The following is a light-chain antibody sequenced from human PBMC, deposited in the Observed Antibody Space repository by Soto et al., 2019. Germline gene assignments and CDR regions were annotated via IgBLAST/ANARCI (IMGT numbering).Light chain of an antibody. CDR1: QGISSY. J-gene: IGKJ4*01. V-gene: IGKV3-20*01. Sequence: EIVLTQSPATLSLSPGERATLSCRASQGISSYLAWYQQKPGQAPRLLIYDASNRATGIPDRFSGSGSGTDFTLTISRLEPEDFAVYYCQQYGSSPLTFGGGTKVEIK. CDR2: DAS. CDR3: QQYGSSPLT.